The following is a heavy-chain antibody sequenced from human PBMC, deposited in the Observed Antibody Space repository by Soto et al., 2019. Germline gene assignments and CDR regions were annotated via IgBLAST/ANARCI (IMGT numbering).Heavy chain of an antibody. Sequence: QVQLQESGPGLVKPSETLSLTCTVSGGSISSYYWSWIRQPPGKGLEWIGYIYYSGSTNYNPSLKSRVTISVDTSKNQFSLKLSSVTAADTAVYYCARLSRYSSSSLDYWGQGTLVTVSS. J-gene: IGHJ4*02. CDR3: ARLSRYSSSSLDY. D-gene: IGHD6-6*01. CDR2: IYYSGST. CDR1: GGSISSYY. V-gene: IGHV4-59*08.